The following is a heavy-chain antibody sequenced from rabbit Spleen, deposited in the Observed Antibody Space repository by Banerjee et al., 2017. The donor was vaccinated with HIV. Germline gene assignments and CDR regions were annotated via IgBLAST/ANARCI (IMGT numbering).Heavy chain of an antibody. V-gene: IGHV1S40*01. J-gene: IGHJ4*01. CDR3: ARSAFINSYYSPFKL. D-gene: IGHD8-1*01. Sequence: QSLEESGGDLVKPGASLTLTCTASGVSFSSSSYMCWVRQAPGKGLEWIACIDTGSSGFTYFATWAKGRFTCSKTSSTTVTLQMTRLTAADTATYFCARSAFINSYYSPFKLWGPGTLVTVS. CDR1: GVSFSSSSY. CDR2: IDTGSSGFT.